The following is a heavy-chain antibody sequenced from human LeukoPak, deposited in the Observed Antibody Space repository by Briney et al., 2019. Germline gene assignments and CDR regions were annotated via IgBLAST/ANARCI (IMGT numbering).Heavy chain of an antibody. Sequence: SETLSLTCAVYGGSFSGYYWSWIRQPPGKGLEWIGEINHSGSTNYNPSLKSRVTISVDTSKNQFSLKLSSVTAADTAVYYCARGPPRGYCSGGSRYSFHRGGFDYWGQGTLVTVSS. CDR3: ARGPPRGYCSGGSRYSFHRGGFDY. CDR2: INHSGST. V-gene: IGHV4-34*01. D-gene: IGHD2-15*01. CDR1: GGSFSGYY. J-gene: IGHJ4*02.